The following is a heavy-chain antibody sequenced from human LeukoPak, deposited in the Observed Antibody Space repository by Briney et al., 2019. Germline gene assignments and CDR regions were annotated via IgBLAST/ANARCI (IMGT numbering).Heavy chain of an antibody. CDR2: IRSKAYGGTT. D-gene: IGHD1-20*01. J-gene: IGHJ3*02. CDR1: GFTFGDYA. V-gene: IGHV3-49*04. Sequence: PGRSLRLSCTASGFTFGDYAMSWVRQAPGKGLEWVGFIRSKAYGGTTEYAASVKGRFTISRDDSKSIAYLQMNSLKTEDTAVYYCTRDNWNDGVYAFDIWGQETMVTVSS. CDR3: TRDNWNDGVYAFDI.